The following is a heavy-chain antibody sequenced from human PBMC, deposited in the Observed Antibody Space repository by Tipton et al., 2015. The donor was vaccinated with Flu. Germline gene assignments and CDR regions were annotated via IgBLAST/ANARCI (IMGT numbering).Heavy chain of an antibody. J-gene: IGHJ5*02. V-gene: IGHV4-39*07. Sequence: TLSLTCTVSGGSISSYTYYWGWIRQSPGTGLEWIGSIYYSGSTYYNPSLKGRVTMSIDTSKNQFSLRPTSVTAADTAVYYCAKEGSYSILTNYYNKGVDPWGQGTLVTVSS. CDR2: IYYSGST. CDR1: GGSISSYTYY. D-gene: IGHD3-9*01. CDR3: AKEGSYSILTNYYNKGVDP.